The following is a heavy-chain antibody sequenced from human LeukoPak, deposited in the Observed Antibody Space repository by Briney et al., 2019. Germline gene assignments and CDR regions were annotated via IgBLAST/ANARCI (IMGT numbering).Heavy chain of an antibody. V-gene: IGHV1-8*01. D-gene: IGHD4-17*01. Sequence: ASVKVSRKASGYTFTSYDINWVRQATGQGLEWMGWMNPNSGNTGYAQKFQGRVTMTRNTSVSTAYMELSSLRSEDTAVYYCARVHGDHSDAFDIWGQGTMVTVSS. J-gene: IGHJ3*02. CDR1: GYTFTSYD. CDR2: MNPNSGNT. CDR3: ARVHGDHSDAFDI.